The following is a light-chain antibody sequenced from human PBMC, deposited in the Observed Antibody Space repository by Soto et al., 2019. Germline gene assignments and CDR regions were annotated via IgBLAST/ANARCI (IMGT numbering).Light chain of an antibody. CDR2: GVS. CDR1: QSVSSTF. Sequence: EIVLTQSPGTLSLSPGERATLSCRASQSVSSTFLAWYQQKPGQAPRLLIFGVSNSATGIPDRFSGSGSGTDFTLTISRLEPEDFAVYYCGQVVSGPPRTFGQGTKVEIK. V-gene: IGKV3-20*01. J-gene: IGKJ1*01. CDR3: GQVVSGPPRT.